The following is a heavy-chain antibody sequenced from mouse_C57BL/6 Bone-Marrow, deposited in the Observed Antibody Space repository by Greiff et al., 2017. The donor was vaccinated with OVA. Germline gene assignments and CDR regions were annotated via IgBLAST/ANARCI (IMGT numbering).Heavy chain of an antibody. Sequence: VKLMESGAELVKPGASVKLSCKASGYTFTSYWMHWVKQRPGQGLEWIGMIHPNSGSTNYNEKFKSKATLTVDKSSSTAYMQLSSLTSEDSAVYYCAVYDGYYSWFAYWGQGTLVTVSA. D-gene: IGHD2-3*01. CDR3: AVYDGYYSWFAY. J-gene: IGHJ3*01. CDR2: IHPNSGST. CDR1: GYTFTSYW. V-gene: IGHV1-64*01.